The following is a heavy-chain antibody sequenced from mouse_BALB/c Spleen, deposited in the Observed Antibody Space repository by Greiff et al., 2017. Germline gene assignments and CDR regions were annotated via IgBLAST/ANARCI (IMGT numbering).Heavy chain of an antibody. CDR3: ARDYRYDGYYFDY. D-gene: IGHD2-14*01. V-gene: IGHV1-18*01. CDR2: INPYNGGT. CDR1: GYSFTGYT. J-gene: IGHJ2*01. Sequence: EVKLQESGPELVKPGASMKISCKASGYSFTGYTMNWVKQSHGKNLEWIGLINPYNGGTSYNQKFKGKATLTVDKSSSTAYMELLSLTSEDSAVYYCARDYRYDGYYFDYWGQGTTLTVSS.